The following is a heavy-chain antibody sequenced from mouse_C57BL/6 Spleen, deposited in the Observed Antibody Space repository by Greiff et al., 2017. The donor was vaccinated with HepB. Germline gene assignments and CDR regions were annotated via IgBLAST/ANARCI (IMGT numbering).Heavy chain of an antibody. Sequence: QVQLQQPGAELVKPGASVKLSCKASGYTFTSYWMQWVKQRPGQGLEWIGEIDPSDSYTNYHQKFKGKATLTVDTSSSTAYMQLSSLTSEDAAVYYCARRWGSSYGGYAMDYWGQGTSVTVSS. CDR3: ARRWGSSYGGYAMDY. CDR1: GYTFTSYW. V-gene: IGHV1-50*01. CDR2: IDPSDSYT. J-gene: IGHJ4*01. D-gene: IGHD1-1*01.